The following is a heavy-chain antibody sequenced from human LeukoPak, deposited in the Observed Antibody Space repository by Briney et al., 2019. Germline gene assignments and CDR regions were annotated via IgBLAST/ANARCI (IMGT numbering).Heavy chain of an antibody. V-gene: IGHV1-69*05. CDR2: IIPIFGTA. CDR1: GGTFSSYA. D-gene: IGHD3-10*01. CDR3: ARAFRRTVDAFDI. Sequence: SSVKVSCKASGGTFSSYAISWVQQAAGQGLEWMGGIIPIFGTANYAQKFQGRVTITTDESTSTAYMELSSLRSENTAVYYCARAFRRTVDAFDIWGQGTMVTVSS. J-gene: IGHJ3*02.